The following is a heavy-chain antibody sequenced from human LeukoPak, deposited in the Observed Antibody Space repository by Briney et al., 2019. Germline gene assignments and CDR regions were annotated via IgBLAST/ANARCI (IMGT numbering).Heavy chain of an antibody. J-gene: IGHJ4*02. Sequence: LSGGSLRLSCEASGFTLSSYWMSWVRQAPGKGLEWVARIKKDGSEKHYVDSVKGRFTISRGNAKNSVYLQMSALRAEDTAVYYCARYIETPRRDLDYWGQGTLVTVSS. D-gene: IGHD4-23*01. CDR1: GFTLSSYW. V-gene: IGHV3-7*01. CDR3: ARYIETPRRDLDY. CDR2: IKKDGSEK.